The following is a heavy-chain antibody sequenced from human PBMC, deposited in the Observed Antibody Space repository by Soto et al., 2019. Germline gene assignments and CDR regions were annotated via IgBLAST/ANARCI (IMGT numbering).Heavy chain of an antibody. Sequence: QVQLVQSGAEVQKPGSSVKVSCKASGGTFSSYAISWVRQAPGQGLERMGGIIPIFGTANYAQKFQGRVTISADESTSIAYTELSSMRSEDPAVYYCARDVRIWRGLGLAYGDHVRRLDYWGQGTLVTVSS. J-gene: IGHJ4*02. CDR2: IIPIFGTA. D-gene: IGHD4-17*01. CDR3: ARDVRIWRGLGLAYGDHVRRLDY. CDR1: GGTFSSYA. V-gene: IGHV1-69*01.